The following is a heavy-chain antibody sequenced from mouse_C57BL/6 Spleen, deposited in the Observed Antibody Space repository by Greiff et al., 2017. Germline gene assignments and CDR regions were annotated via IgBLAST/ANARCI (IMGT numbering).Heavy chain of an antibody. Sequence: QVQLQQPGAELVKPGASVKLSCKASGYTFTSYWMQWVKQRPGQGLEWIGEIDPSDSYTNYNQKFKGKATLTVDTSSSTAYMQLSSLTSEDSAVYYCARWSPTGTYLFDYWGQGTTLTVSS. D-gene: IGHD4-1*02. CDR2: IDPSDSYT. J-gene: IGHJ2*01. CDR1: GYTFTSYW. CDR3: ARWSPTGTYLFDY. V-gene: IGHV1-50*01.